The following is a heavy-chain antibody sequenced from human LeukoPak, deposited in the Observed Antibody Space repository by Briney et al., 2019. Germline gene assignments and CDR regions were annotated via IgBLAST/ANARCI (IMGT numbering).Heavy chain of an antibody. CDR3: AKRNVGATTWYPFDI. J-gene: IGHJ3*02. CDR1: GFTFSSYA. D-gene: IGHD1-26*01. V-gene: IGHV3-23*01. Sequence: GGSLRLSCAASGFTFSSYAMSWVRQAPGKGLEWVSVISGSGGSTYYADSVKGRFTISRDNSKNTLYLQMNSLRAEDTAVYYCAKRNVGATTWYPFDIWGQGTMVTVSS. CDR2: ISGSGGST.